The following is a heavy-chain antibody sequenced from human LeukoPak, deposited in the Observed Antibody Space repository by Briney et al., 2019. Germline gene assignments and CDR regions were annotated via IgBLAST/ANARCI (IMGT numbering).Heavy chain of an antibody. CDR1: GFTFSTYG. CDR2: IWYNGVNK. CDR3: ARDLPQIEY. D-gene: IGHD3-22*01. Sequence: GGSLRLSCAASGFTFSTYGMHWVRQAPGKGLEWVAVIWYNGVNKYYADSVRGRFTISRDNAKNSLYLQMNSLRAEDTALYYCARDLPQIEYWGQGTLVTVSS. V-gene: IGHV3-33*01. J-gene: IGHJ4*02.